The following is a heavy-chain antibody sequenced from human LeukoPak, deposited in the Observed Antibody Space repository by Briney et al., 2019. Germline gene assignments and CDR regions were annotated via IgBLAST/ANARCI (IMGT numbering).Heavy chain of an antibody. Sequence: GGSLRLSCAASGFTFSSDWMHWVRQAPGKGLVWVSRINSAGSSTTYADSVKGRFTVSRDNAKSTLYLQMNSLRAEDTAVYYCARALGRYSDYWGQGTLVTVSS. D-gene: IGHD1-26*01. CDR1: GFTFSSDW. J-gene: IGHJ4*02. CDR3: ARALGRYSDY. V-gene: IGHV3-74*03. CDR2: INSAGSST.